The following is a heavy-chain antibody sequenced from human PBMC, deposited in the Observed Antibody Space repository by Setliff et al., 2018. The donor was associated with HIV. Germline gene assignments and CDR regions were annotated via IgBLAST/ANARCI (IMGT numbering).Heavy chain of an antibody. J-gene: IGHJ4*02. D-gene: IGHD3-3*01. CDR2: IKHDGGEA. V-gene: IGHV3-7*05. CDR3: VRDWEWRTIGWEARFDY. Sequence: GGSLRLSCTASGFTFSSYWMTWARQAPGKGLEWVASIKHDGGEAHYVDSLKGRFTISRDNPKNSLYLQMYSLRAEDTAIYYCVRDWEWRTIGWEARFDYWGQGTLVTVSS. CDR1: GFTFSSYW.